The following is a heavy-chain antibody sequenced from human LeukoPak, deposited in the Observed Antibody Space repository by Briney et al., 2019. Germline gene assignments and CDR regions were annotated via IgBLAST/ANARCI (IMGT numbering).Heavy chain of an antibody. CDR2: IYSGGST. CDR3: ARDPPGIAASVSGG. J-gene: IGHJ4*02. D-gene: IGHD6-13*01. V-gene: IGHV3-53*01. Sequence: GGSLRLSCKASGFTVSNNYMNWVRQAPGKGLEWVALIYSGGSTQYADSVKGRFTISRDNSRNTLYLQMSSLRVGDTAVYYCARDPPGIAASVSGGWGQGILVTVSS. CDR1: GFTVSNNY.